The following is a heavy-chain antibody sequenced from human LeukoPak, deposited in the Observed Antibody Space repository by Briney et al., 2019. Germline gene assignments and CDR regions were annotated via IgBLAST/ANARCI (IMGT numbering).Heavy chain of an antibody. CDR3: ARGWGSTTFDY. CDR1: GGSISSYY. Sequence: SETLSPTCTVSGGSISSYYWSWIRQPPGKGLEWIGYIYYSGSTNYNPSLKSRVTISVDTSKNQFSLKLSSVTAADTAVYYCARGWGSTTFDYWGQGTLVTVSS. V-gene: IGHV4-59*08. D-gene: IGHD3-16*01. CDR2: IYYSGST. J-gene: IGHJ4*02.